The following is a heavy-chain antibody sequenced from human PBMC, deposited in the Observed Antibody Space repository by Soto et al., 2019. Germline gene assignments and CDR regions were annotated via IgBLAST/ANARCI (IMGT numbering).Heavy chain of an antibody. Sequence: SQTLSLTCAISGDSVSSNSPTWNWIRQSPSRGLEWLGRTYYRSKWYNDYAVSVRSRITINPDTSKNQFSLQLNSVTPEDTAVYYCARENAGKQWQVKPHNFDYWGQGTLVTVSS. J-gene: IGHJ4*02. D-gene: IGHD6-19*01. CDR1: GDSVSSNSPT. CDR3: ARENAGKQWQVKPHNFDY. CDR2: TYYRSKWYN. V-gene: IGHV6-1*01.